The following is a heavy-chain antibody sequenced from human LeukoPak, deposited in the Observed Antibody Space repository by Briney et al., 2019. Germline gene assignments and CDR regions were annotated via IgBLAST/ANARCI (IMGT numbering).Heavy chain of an antibody. CDR1: GGTFSSYA. Sequence: SVKVSCKASGGTFSSYAISWVRQAPGQGLEWMGRIIPILGIANYAQKFQGRVMITADKSTSTAYMELSSLRSEDTAVYYCARAPSTQTVTPDYWGQGTLVTVSS. V-gene: IGHV1-69*04. CDR3: ARAPSTQTVTPDY. D-gene: IGHD4-4*01. CDR2: IIPILGIA. J-gene: IGHJ4*02.